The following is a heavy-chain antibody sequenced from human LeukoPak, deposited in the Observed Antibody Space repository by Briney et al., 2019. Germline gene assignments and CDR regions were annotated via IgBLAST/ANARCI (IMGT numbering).Heavy chain of an antibody. J-gene: IGHJ6*02. CDR3: ARGYCSSTSCYMDV. D-gene: IGHD2-2*01. CDR1: GFTFTTHD. Sequence: ASVKVSCKTSGFTFTTHDINWVRQATGKGLEWMGWMNPGSGDTGYEQRFQGRVTITGDTSASTAYMELSSLRSEDTAVYYCARGYCSSTSCYMDVWGQGTTVT. V-gene: IGHV1-8*01. CDR2: MNPGSGDT.